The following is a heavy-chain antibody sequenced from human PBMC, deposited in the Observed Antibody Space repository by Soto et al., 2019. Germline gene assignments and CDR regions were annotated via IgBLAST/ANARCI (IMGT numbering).Heavy chain of an antibody. D-gene: IGHD2-8*01. J-gene: IGHJ5*01. V-gene: IGHV6-1*01. Sequence: SQTLSLTCAISGDSVSTNSATWDWIRQSPSRGLEWLGRTYYRSKWDYDYAASVEGRININPDTSNNQVSLHLDSVTPDDTAVYYCARLIGNSWLDSWGQGTLVAFSS. CDR1: GDSVSTNSAT. CDR2: TYYRSKWDY. CDR3: ARLIGNSWLDS.